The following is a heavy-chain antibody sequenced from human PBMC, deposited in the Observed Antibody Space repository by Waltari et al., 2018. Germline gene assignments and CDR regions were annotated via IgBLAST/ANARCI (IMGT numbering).Heavy chain of an antibody. CDR1: VFAFDNFY. CDR2: ISDSGATT. J-gene: IGHJ1*01. D-gene: IGHD2-2*01. V-gene: IGHV3-23*01. Sequence: EVQLLESGGGLEQPGGSLRLSCAASVFAFDNFYMTWVRQAPGRGLEWVSAISDSGATTYYADSVKGRFTISRDNYKKMLYLQMSSLRVDDTAVYYCATYGQSPRNDQWGQGTQLTVSS. CDR3: ATYGQSPRNDQ.